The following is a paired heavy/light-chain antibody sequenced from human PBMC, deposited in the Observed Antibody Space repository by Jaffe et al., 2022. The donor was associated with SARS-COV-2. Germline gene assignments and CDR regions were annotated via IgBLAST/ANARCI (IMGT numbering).Heavy chain of an antibody. J-gene: IGHJ4*02. V-gene: IGHV3-33*01. D-gene: IGHD3-10*01. CDR2: IRYDGSQK. CDR3: ARDISYYASEF. CDR1: GFTLSSHG. Sequence: QVQLMESGGGVVQPGRSLRLSCAASGFTLSSHGMQWVRQAPGKGLEWVAAIRYDGSQKEYADSVKGRFTISKDDSKSMLYLQMDSLRAEDTAMYYCARDISYYASEFWGQGTLVTVSS.
Light chain of an antibody. J-gene: IGLJ3*02. CDR3: SSFAGSYTFGV. CDR2: DVI. Sequence: HSALTQPRSVSGSPGQSVTISCTGTSSDIGAYDYVSWYQHRPGKAPKLMIYDVIKRPSGVPDRFSGSKSGNTASLTISGLQAEDEADYYCSSFAGSYTFGVFGGGTRLTVL. CDR1: SSDIGAYDY. V-gene: IGLV2-11*01.